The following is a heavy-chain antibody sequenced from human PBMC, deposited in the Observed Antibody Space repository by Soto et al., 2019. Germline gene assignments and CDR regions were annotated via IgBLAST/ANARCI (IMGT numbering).Heavy chain of an antibody. CDR3: ASGGSYYHTSFDY. D-gene: IGHD1-26*01. CDR2: ISGSGSNT. Sequence: GGSLRLSCAASGFTFSSYAMTWVRQAPGKGLEWVSGISGSGSNTYYADSVKGRFTISRDNSKNTLYLRMNSLRAEDTAVYYCASGGSYYHTSFDYWGQGTLVTVSS. V-gene: IGHV3-23*01. CDR1: GFTFSSYA. J-gene: IGHJ4*02.